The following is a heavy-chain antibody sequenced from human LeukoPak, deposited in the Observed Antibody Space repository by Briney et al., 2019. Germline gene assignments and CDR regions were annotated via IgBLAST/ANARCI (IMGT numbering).Heavy chain of an antibody. CDR1: GGSISSGDYY. Sequence: SETLSLTCTVSGGSISSGDYYWSWIRQPPGKGLEWIGYIYYSRSTYYNPSLKSRVTISVDTSKNQFSLKLSSVTAADTAVYYCARNGRRYSGYDLGYWGQGTLVTVSS. J-gene: IGHJ4*02. CDR3: ARNGRRYSGYDLGY. CDR2: IYYSRST. D-gene: IGHD5-12*01. V-gene: IGHV4-30-4*01.